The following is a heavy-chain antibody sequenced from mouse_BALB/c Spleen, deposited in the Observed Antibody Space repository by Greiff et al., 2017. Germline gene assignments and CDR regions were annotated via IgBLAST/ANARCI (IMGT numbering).Heavy chain of an antibody. CDR3: ARGRYYFDY. V-gene: IGHV1-7*01. CDR1: GYTFTSYW. D-gene: IGHD1-1*01. J-gene: IGHJ2*01. CDR2: INPSTGYT. Sequence: QVQLKESGAELAKPGASVKMSCKASGYTFTSYWMHWVKQRPGQGLEWIGYINPSTGYTEYNQKFKDKATLTADKSSSTAYMQLSSLTSEDSAVYYCARGRYYFDYWGQGTTRTVSS.